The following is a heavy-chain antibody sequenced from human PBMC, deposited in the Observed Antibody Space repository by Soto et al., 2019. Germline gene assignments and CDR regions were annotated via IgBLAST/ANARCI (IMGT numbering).Heavy chain of an antibody. D-gene: IGHD3-16*01. Sequence: QVQLVESGGGGVQPGRSLRLSCAASGFTFSRYGMHWVRQAPGKGPEWVAAIAFDGGRQYYADSVKGRFIISRDNSKNTLFLQMNSLGAEDTAVYYCAKDLGGEGNSVYWGQGTLVTVSS. CDR2: IAFDGGRQ. CDR3: AKDLGGEGNSVY. CDR1: GFTFSRYG. J-gene: IGHJ4*02. V-gene: IGHV3-30*18.